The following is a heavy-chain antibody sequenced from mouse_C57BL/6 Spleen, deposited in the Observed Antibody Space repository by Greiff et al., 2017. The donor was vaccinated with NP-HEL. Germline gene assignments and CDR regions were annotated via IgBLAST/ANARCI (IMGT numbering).Heavy chain of an antibody. CDR3: ARSSIYGTSYYFDY. CDR2: IDPSDSYT. CDR1: GYTFTSYW. Sequence: QVHVKQPGAELVMPGASVKLSCKASGYTFTSYWMHWVKQRPGQGLEWIGEIDPSDSYTNYNQKFKGKSTLTVDKSSSTAYMQLSSLTSEDSAVYYCARSSIYGTSYYFDYWGQGTTLTVSS. J-gene: IGHJ2*01. D-gene: IGHD2-1*01. V-gene: IGHV1-69*01.